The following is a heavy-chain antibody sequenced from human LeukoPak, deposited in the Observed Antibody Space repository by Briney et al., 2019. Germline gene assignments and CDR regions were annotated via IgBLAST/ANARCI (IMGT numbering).Heavy chain of an antibody. J-gene: IGHJ4*02. V-gene: IGHV1-2*02. CDR3: ARASDGSGTTYFFDY. Sequence: GASVKVSCKASGYTFTGYYMHWVRQAPGQELEWMGWINPNSGGTNYAQKFQGRVTMTRDTSISTAYMELSRLRSDDTAVYYCARASDGSGTTYFFDYWGQGTLVTVSS. CDR2: INPNSGGT. D-gene: IGHD3-10*01. CDR1: GYTFTGYY.